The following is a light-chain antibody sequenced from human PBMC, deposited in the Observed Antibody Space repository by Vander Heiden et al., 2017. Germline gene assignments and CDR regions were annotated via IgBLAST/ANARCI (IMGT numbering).Light chain of an antibody. CDR1: QSVSSN. J-gene: IGKJ1*01. V-gene: IGKV3-15*01. CDR3: QQDNNWPWT. Sequence: EIVMTHPPATLSVSPGERATLSCRASQSVSSNLAWYQQKPGQAPRLLIYGASTRATGIPARFSGSGSGTEFTLTISSLQSEDFAVYYCQQDNNWPWTFGQGTKVEIK. CDR2: GAS.